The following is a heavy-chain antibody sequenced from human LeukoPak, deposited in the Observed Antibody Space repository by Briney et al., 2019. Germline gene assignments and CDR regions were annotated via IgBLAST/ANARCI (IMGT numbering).Heavy chain of an antibody. CDR1: GYTFSDYY. D-gene: IGHD7-27*01. CDR3: ARGPNTGAFDA. Sequence: ASVKVSCKASGYTFSDYYMHWWRQAPGQRLEWLGWINPKSGDTNFAQNFQGRVTMTRDTPISTAYMELSSLTSDDRAVYCCARGPNTGAFDAWGQGTLVTVSS. CDR2: INPKSGDT. V-gene: IGHV1-2*02. J-gene: IGHJ4*02.